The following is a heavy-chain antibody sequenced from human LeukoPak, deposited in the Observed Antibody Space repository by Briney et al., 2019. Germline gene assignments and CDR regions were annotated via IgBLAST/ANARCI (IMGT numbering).Heavy chain of an antibody. CDR1: GDSVTSSY. V-gene: IGHV4-59*08. J-gene: IGHJ4*02. Sequence: SETLSLTCSVSGDSVTSSYWNWIRQPPGKGLEWIGCVSSDGTTNYNPSLRSRLIMSVDTAKNDISLNLTSVTAADTAIYYCARLDCLIEGCYNHWGRGTLVSVSS. D-gene: IGHD2-15*01. CDR3: ARLDCLIEGCYNH. CDR2: VSSDGTT.